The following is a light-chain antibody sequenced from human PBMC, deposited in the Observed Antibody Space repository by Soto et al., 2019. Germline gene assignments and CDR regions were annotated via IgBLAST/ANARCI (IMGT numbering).Light chain of an antibody. J-gene: IGKJ1*01. CDR2: GAS. V-gene: IGKV3-20*01. CDR1: QSVSSSY. CDR3: QQYGTSPGT. Sequence: EIVLTQSPCTLSLSPGERATLSCRASQSVSSSYLAWYQQKPGQAPRLLIYGASSRATGIPDRFSGSGSGTDFTLTISRLEPEDFAIYYCQQYGTSPGTFGQGTKVDIK.